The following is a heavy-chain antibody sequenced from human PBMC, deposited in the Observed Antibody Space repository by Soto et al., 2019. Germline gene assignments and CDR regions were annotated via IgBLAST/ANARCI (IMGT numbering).Heavy chain of an antibody. CDR3: ARDLLERTVDYYFDY. V-gene: IGHV4-30-4*01. Sequence: SETLSLTCTVSGVSISSVTYYWSWLRQPPGKGLEWIGYIYHTGSSQSNPSLKSRVAISIDTSKNQFTLELRSVTAADTAVYYCARDLLERTVDYYFDYWGPGRLVTASS. J-gene: IGHJ4*02. CDR1: GVSISSVTYY. CDR2: IYHTGSS. D-gene: IGHD3-3*01.